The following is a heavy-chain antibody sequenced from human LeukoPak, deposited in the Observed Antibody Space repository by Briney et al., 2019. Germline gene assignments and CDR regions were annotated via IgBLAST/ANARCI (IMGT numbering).Heavy chain of an antibody. V-gene: IGHV3-23*01. CDR3: VRGFGATPQTYYYYGMDV. Sequence: RSGGSLRLSCVASGFTFSSYAMNWVRQAPGKGLEWVSAFSGSGFSTYYADSVRGRFTISRDNSKNTMYLQMNSLRAEETAVYYCVRGFGATPQTYYYYGMDVWGQGTTVTVSS. D-gene: IGHD3-10*01. CDR2: FSGSGFST. CDR1: GFTFSSYA. J-gene: IGHJ6*02.